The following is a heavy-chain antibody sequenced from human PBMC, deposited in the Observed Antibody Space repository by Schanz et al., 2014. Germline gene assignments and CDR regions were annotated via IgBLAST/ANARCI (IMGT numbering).Heavy chain of an antibody. J-gene: IGHJ4*02. V-gene: IGHV3-7*01. CDR3: TRDRAYHSFDY. CDR1: GFSFSVSW. CDR2: IKEDGSQK. Sequence: PLVEFGGGLVQPGGSLRLSCEASGFSFSVSWMNWVRQAPGKGLEWVATIKEDGSQKYYLDSVKGRFTISRDNARTSLYSQMTSLRAEDTAMYYCTRDRAYHSFDYWGQGTLVTVSS. D-gene: IGHD1-26*01.